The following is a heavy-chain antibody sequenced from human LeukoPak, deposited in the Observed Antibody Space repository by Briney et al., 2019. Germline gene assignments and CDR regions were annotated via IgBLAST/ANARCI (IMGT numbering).Heavy chain of an antibody. CDR2: IYHSGST. V-gene: IGHV4-38-2*01. Sequence: PSETLSLTCAVSGYSISSGYYWGWIRQPPGKGLEWIGSIYHSGSTYYNPSLKSRVTISVDTSKNQFSLKLSSVTAADRAVYYCASRVAYCSSTSCPLDYWGQGTLVTVSS. J-gene: IGHJ4*02. CDR3: ASRVAYCSSTSCPLDY. D-gene: IGHD2-2*01. CDR1: GYSISSGYY.